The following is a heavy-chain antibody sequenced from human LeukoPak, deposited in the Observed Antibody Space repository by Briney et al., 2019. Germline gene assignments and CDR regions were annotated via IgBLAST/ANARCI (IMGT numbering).Heavy chain of an antibody. CDR2: IYYSGST. Sequence: SETLSLTCTVSGGSISSGDYYWSWIRQPPGKGLEWTGYIYYSGSTYYNPSLKSRVTISVDTSKNQFSLKLSSVTAADTAVYYCARDRGYYGSGSQKGFDYWGQGTLVTVSS. J-gene: IGHJ4*02. CDR1: GGSISSGDYY. D-gene: IGHD3-10*01. V-gene: IGHV4-30-4*08. CDR3: ARDRGYYGSGSQKGFDY.